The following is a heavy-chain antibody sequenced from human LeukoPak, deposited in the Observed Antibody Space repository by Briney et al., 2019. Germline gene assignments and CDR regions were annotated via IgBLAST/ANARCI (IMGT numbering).Heavy chain of an antibody. J-gene: IGHJ6*02. Sequence: SQTLSLTCAISGDSVSSHSAAWHWIRQSPSRGLEWLGRTYYRSKWYNDYEVSVKSRITITPDTSKNHFSLQLNSVTPEDTSVYYCVRQYSSGWSYYYGMDVWGQGTTVTVSS. CDR1: GDSVSSHSAA. CDR2: TYYRSKWYN. D-gene: IGHD6-19*01. V-gene: IGHV6-1*01. CDR3: VRQYSSGWSYYYGMDV.